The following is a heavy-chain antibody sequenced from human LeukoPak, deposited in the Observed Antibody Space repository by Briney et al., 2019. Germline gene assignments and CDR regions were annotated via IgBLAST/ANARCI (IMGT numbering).Heavy chain of an antibody. Sequence: GGSLRLSCAASGFTFSDHYMSWIRRAPGKGLEWVSYISTSGSTIYYGDSVKGRFTISRDNAKNSLYLQMNSLRAEDTAVYYCARGYCGGGSCYRSAFDIWGQGTMVTVSS. CDR3: ARGYCGGGSCYRSAFDI. CDR1: GFTFSDHY. D-gene: IGHD2-15*01. J-gene: IGHJ3*02. V-gene: IGHV3-11*01. CDR2: ISTSGSTI.